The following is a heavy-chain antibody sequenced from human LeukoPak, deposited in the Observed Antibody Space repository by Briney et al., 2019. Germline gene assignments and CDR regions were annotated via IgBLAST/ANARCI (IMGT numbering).Heavy chain of an antibody. CDR3: ARDATLRIAVAAY. D-gene: IGHD6-19*01. Sequence: GGSLRLSCAASGFTFSSYGMHWVRQAPGKGLEWVAVIWYDGSNKYYADSVKGRFTISRDNSKNTLYLQMNSLRAEDTAVYYCARDATLRIAVAAYWGQGTTVTVSS. V-gene: IGHV3-33*01. J-gene: IGHJ4*02. CDR1: GFTFSSYG. CDR2: IWYDGSNK.